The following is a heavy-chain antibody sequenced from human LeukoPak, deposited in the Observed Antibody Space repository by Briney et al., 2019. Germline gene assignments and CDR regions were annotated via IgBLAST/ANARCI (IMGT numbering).Heavy chain of an antibody. CDR3: ARVTGSSSAYYYYYYYMDV. V-gene: IGHV4-4*07. Sequence: KTSETLSLTCTVSGGSISSYYWSWIRQPAGKGLEWIGRIYTSGSTNYNPSLKSRVTMSVDTSKNQFSLKLSSVTAADTAVYYCARVTGSSSAYYYYYYYMDVWGKGTTVTVSS. D-gene: IGHD6-6*01. J-gene: IGHJ6*03. CDR2: IYTSGST. CDR1: GGSISSYY.